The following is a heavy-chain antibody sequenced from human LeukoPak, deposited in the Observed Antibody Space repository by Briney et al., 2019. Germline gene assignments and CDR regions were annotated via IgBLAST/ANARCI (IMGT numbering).Heavy chain of an antibody. CDR3: ARGQWLVRY. CDR1: GGSVSSGSYY. D-gene: IGHD6-19*01. Sequence: SETLSLTCTVSGGSVSSGSYYWSWIRQPPGKGLEWIGYIYYSGSTNYNPSLKSRVTISVDTSKNQFSLKLSPVTAADTAVYYCARGQWLVRYWGQGTLVTVSS. V-gene: IGHV4-61*01. CDR2: IYYSGST. J-gene: IGHJ4*02.